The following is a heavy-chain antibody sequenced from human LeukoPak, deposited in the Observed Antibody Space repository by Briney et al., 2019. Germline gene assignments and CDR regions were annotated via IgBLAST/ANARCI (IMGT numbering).Heavy chain of an antibody. V-gene: IGHV4-59*01. CDR3: ASLPPNEYYSDY. CDR2: IYSSGST. CDR1: GGSISSYY. D-gene: IGHD1-1*01. J-gene: IGHJ4*02. Sequence: PSETLSLTCTVSGGSISSYYWSWIRQPPGKGLEWIGYIYSSGSTNYNPSLKSRVTISVDTSKNQFSLKLSSVTAADTAVYYCASLPPNEYYSDYWGQRTPVTVSS.